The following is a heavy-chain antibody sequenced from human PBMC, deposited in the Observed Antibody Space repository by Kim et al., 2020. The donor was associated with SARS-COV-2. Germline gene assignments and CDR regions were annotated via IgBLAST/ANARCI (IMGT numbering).Heavy chain of an antibody. D-gene: IGHD2-2*01. CDR1: GFTFSSYG. Sequence: GGSLRLSCAASGFTFSSYGMHWVRQAPGKGLEWVAVISYDGSNKYYADSVKGRFTISRDNSKNTLYLQMNSLRADDTAVYYCAKEWGIVVVPVGDGMDVWGQGTTVTVSS. CDR3: AKEWGIVVVPVGDGMDV. V-gene: IGHV3-30*18. CDR2: ISYDGSNK. J-gene: IGHJ6*02.